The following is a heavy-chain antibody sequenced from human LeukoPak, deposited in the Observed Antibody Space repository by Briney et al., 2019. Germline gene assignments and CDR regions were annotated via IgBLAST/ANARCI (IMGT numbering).Heavy chain of an antibody. Sequence: PGGSLRLSCAVSGFTFSNSWMNWVRQAAGKGLEWVAVTVGGGDGTYYADSVKGRFTISRDNSNNTLYLQMSSLRAEDTAVYYCAKLTASWGQGTLVTVSS. D-gene: IGHD2-21*02. CDR2: TVGGGDGT. CDR1: GFTFSNSW. J-gene: IGHJ4*02. V-gene: IGHV3-23*01. CDR3: AKLTAS.